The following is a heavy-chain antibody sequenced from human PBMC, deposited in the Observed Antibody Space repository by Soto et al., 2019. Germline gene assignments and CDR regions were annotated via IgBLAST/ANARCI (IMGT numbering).Heavy chain of an antibody. D-gene: IGHD3-3*01. CDR1: GLTFSSFG. CDR2: IWYDGSKK. J-gene: IGHJ6*04. Sequence: AGSMRLSCSASGLTFSSFGMHWFRQAPGQGLEWVSLIWYDGSKKSYGDSVKGRFTISRDNSRNTVYLQMNSLRADDTAVYYCARDAPYYIRGSGYYPSRNGMDARGKGTTITVFS. CDR3: ARDAPYYIRGSGYYPSRNGMDA. V-gene: IGHV3-33*01.